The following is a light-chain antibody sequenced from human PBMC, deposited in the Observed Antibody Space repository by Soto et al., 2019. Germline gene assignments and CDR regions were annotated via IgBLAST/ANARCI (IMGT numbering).Light chain of an antibody. CDR1: QSVSNNY. CDR3: QRYGSSPLT. Sequence: EIMLTQSPGALSLSPGERATLSCRASQSVSNNYLAWYQQKPGQAPRLLIYGASNRATGIPDRFSGSGSGTDFTLTISRLEPEDFAVYYCQRYGSSPLTFGPGTMVDI. CDR2: GAS. J-gene: IGKJ3*01. V-gene: IGKV3-20*01.